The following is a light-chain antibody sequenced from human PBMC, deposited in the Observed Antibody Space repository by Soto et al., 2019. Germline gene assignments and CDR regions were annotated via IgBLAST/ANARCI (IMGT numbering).Light chain of an antibody. CDR1: SSNIGSHT. J-gene: IGLJ1*01. V-gene: IGLV1-44*01. CDR3: AAWDATLKAYV. CDR2: SIN. Sequence: QSVLTQPPSASGTPGQRVTISCSGGSSNIGSHTVNWYRQLPGTAPKLLIFSINQRPSGVPDRFSGSKSGTSVSLAIRGLQSDDEAEYFCAAWDATLKAYVFGTGTKVTV.